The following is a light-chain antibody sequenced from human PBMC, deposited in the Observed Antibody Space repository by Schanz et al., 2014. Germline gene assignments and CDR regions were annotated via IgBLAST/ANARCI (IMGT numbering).Light chain of an antibody. J-gene: IGLJ2*01. CDR1: SSDVGGYQF. V-gene: IGLV2-8*01. CDR2: EVS. Sequence: QSVLTQPPSASGSPGQSVTISCTGTSSDVGGYQFVSWYQQHPGKVPKVMIYEVSKRPSGVPDRFSGSKSGNTASLTVSGLQAEDEADYYCSSYSGSNNLVFGGGTKLTVL. CDR3: SSYSGSNNLV.